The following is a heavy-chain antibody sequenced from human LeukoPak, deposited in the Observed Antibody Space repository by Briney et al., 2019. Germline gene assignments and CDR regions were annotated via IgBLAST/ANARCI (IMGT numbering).Heavy chain of an antibody. Sequence: GGSLRLSCAASGFTFSSYSMNWVRQAPGKGLEWVSYISSSSSTIYYADSVKGRFTISRDNAKNSLYLQMNSLRAEDTAVYYCARGLFLYYYGMDVWGQGTTVTVSS. V-gene: IGHV3-48*01. CDR2: ISSSSSTI. CDR3: ARGLFLYYYGMDV. CDR1: GFTFSSYS. D-gene: IGHD3-3*01. J-gene: IGHJ6*02.